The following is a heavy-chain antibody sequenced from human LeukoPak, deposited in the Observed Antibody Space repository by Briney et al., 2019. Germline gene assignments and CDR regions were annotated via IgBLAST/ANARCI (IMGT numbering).Heavy chain of an antibody. D-gene: IGHD2-2*01. CDR3: ARDQPHAASWFDP. CDR1: TINFSDYG. V-gene: IGHV3-23*01. Sequence: GGSLRLSCAASTINFSDYGMGWVRQAPGRGLEWVSTINPTGVRTYYADSVRGRFTISRDNSKNTVFLQINSLRVEDTAIYYCARDQPHAASWFDPWGQGTLVTVSS. CDR2: INPTGVRT. J-gene: IGHJ5*02.